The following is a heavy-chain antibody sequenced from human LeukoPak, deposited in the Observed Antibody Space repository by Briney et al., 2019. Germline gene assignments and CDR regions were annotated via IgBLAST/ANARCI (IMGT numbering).Heavy chain of an antibody. D-gene: IGHD4-17*01. CDR3: ARGSGDGYFDY. J-gene: IGHJ4*02. Sequence: ASVKVSCKASGDTFSSYAISWVRQAPGQGLEWMGRIIPIFGTANYAQKFQGRVTITTDESTSTAYMELSSLRSEDTAVYYCARGSGDGYFDYWGQGTLVTVSS. CDR1: GDTFSSYA. V-gene: IGHV1-69*05. CDR2: IIPIFGTA.